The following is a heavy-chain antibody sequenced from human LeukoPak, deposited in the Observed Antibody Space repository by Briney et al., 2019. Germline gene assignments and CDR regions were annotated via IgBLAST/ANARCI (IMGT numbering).Heavy chain of an antibody. CDR3: AKDTSNYDILTGHTGFDP. CDR2: ISGSGGST. CDR1: GFTFSSYA. D-gene: IGHD3-9*01. Sequence: GGSLRLSCAASGFTFSSYAMSWVRQAPGKGLEWVSAISGSGGSTYYADSVKGRFTISRDNSKNTLYLQMNSLRAEDTAVYYCAKDTSNYDILTGHTGFDPWGQGTLVTVSS. J-gene: IGHJ5*02. V-gene: IGHV3-23*01.